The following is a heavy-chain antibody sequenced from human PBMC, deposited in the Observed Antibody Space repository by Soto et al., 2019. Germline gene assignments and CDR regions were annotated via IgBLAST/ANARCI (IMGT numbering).Heavy chain of an antibody. Sequence: GGSLRLSCAASGFTFSSYSMNWVRQAPGKGLEWVSSISSSSSYIYYADSVKGRFTISRDNAKNSLYLQMNSLRAEDTAVYYCAGFGTGENAFDIWGQGTMVTVSS. J-gene: IGHJ3*02. CDR1: GFTFSSYS. CDR3: AGFGTGENAFDI. V-gene: IGHV3-21*01. D-gene: IGHD7-27*01. CDR2: ISSSSSYI.